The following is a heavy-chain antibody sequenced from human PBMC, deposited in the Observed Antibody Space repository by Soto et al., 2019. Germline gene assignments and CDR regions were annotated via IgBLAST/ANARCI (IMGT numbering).Heavy chain of an antibody. D-gene: IGHD2-21*02. CDR3: ATFVVPASRHTGFDF. V-gene: IGHV4-39*01. Sequence: SETLSLTCTVSGGSISTSNYYWGWVRQPPGKGLDWIGNIYYSGTTYYNPSLKSRVTISVDTSKNQFSLKLNSVTAADTAVYYCATFVVPASRHTGFDFWGPGTLVTVSS. CDR1: GGSISTSNYY. J-gene: IGHJ4*02. CDR2: IYYSGTT.